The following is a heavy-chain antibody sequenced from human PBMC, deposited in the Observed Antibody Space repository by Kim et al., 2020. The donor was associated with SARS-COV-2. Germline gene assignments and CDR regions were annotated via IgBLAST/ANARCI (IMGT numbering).Heavy chain of an antibody. J-gene: IGHJ3*02. CDR1: EFTFSSYW. CDR3: ARVMVGSQDALDI. D-gene: IGHD3-10*01. V-gene: IGHV3-7*03. CDR2: INQDGSEK. Sequence: GGSLRLSCAASEFTFSSYWMSWVRQAPGKGLEYVANINQDGSEKFYVDSVRGRCTVSRDNAKNSLYLQINSLRAEDTAVYYCARVMVGSQDALDISNQGTMVSLSS.